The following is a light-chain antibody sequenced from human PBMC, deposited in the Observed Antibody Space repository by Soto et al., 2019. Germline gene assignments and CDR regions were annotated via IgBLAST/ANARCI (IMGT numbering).Light chain of an antibody. Sequence: DIQMMQSPSSLSASVGDRVTITCRASQSISNYLNWYQQKPGKAPKLLIYAASNLQSGVPSRFSGSGSGTAFTLTISSLQPEDFATYYCQQSYSTLTFGGGTKVEIK. CDR1: QSISNY. CDR3: QQSYSTLT. J-gene: IGKJ4*01. CDR2: AAS. V-gene: IGKV1-39*01.